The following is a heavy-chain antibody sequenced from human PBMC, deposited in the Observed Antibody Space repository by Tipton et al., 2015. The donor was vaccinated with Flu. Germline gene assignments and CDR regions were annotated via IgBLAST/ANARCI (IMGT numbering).Heavy chain of an antibody. J-gene: IGHJ5*02. CDR1: GGSISSYY. CDR3: AREGSGWYRNWFDP. D-gene: IGHD6-19*01. Sequence: TLSLTCTVSGGSISSYYWSWIRQPPGKGLEWIGYIYYSGSTNYNPSLKSRATISVDTSKNQFSLKLSSVTAADTAVYYCAREGSGWYRNWFDPWGQGTLVTVSS. V-gene: IGHV4-59*01. CDR2: IYYSGST.